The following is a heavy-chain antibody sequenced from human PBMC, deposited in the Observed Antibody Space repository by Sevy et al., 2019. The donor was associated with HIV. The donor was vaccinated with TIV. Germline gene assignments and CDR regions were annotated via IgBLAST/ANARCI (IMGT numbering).Heavy chain of an antibody. J-gene: IGHJ4*02. CDR3: ARDRLPSKYGGLNS. D-gene: IGHD4-17*01. V-gene: IGHV3-7*01. CDR1: EFTFSNYW. Sequence: GESLKISCTASEFTFSNYWMSWVRQAPEKGLEWVANIKEDGSEKYYVDSVRGRFTISRDNGENSLYLQMNSLRVEDTAVYYCARDRLPSKYGGLNSWGLGTLVTVSS. CDR2: IKEDGSEK.